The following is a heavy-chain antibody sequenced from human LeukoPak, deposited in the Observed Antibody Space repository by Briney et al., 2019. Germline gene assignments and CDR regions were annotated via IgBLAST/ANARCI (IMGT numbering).Heavy chain of an antibody. V-gene: IGHV4-34*01. CDR1: GGSFSGYY. J-gene: IGHJ4*02. Sequence: SETLSLTCAVYGGSFSGYYWSWIRQPPGKGLEWIGEINHSGSTNYNPSLKSRVTISVDTSKNQFSLKLSSVTAADTAVYYCARSSSWYWFPQNHYFDYWGQGTLVTVSS. D-gene: IGHD6-13*01. CDR2: INHSGST. CDR3: ARSSSWYWFPQNHYFDY.